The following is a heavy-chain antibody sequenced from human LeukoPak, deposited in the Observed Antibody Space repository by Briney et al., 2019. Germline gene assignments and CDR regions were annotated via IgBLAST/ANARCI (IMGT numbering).Heavy chain of an antibody. D-gene: IGHD5-24*01. J-gene: IGHJ4*02. Sequence: PGGSLRLSCAASGFTVSSNYMSWVRQAPGKGLGWVSVIFSGGSTHYADSVKGRFTISRDNSKNTLYLQMNSLRVEDTAVYYCARGGDGYNILFDYRGQGTLVTVSS. V-gene: IGHV3-53*01. CDR3: ARGGDGYNILFDY. CDR2: IFSGGST. CDR1: GFTVSSNY.